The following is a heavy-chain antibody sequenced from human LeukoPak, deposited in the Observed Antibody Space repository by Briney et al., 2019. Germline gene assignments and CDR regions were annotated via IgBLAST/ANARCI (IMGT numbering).Heavy chain of an antibody. CDR1: GFTFSSYS. D-gene: IGHD3-10*01. V-gene: IGHV3-74*01. CDR3: AREGTMVRGVIKSYYYYYMDV. Sequence: GGSLRLSCAAYGFTFSSYSMNWVRQAPGKGLVWVSRINSDGSSTSYADSVQGRFTISRDNAKNTLYLQMNSLRAEDTAVYYCAREGTMVRGVIKSYYYYYMDVWGKGTTVTISS. CDR2: INSDGSST. J-gene: IGHJ6*03.